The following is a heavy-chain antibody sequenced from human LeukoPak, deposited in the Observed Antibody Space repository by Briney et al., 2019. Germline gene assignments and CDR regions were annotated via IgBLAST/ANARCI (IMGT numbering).Heavy chain of an antibody. J-gene: IGHJ3*02. Sequence: GGSLRLSCAASELTFSSYWMRWVRQAPGKGLEWVAIIKQDGSEKYYVDSVKGRFTISRDNAKNSLYLQMNSLRAEDTAVYYCASWKVVVSNGGFDIWGQGTMVTVSS. D-gene: IGHD3-22*01. CDR1: ELTFSSYW. CDR3: ASWKVVVSNGGFDI. V-gene: IGHV3-7*01. CDR2: IKQDGSEK.